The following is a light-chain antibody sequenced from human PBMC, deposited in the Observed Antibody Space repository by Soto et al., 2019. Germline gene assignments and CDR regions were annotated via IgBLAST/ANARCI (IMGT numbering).Light chain of an antibody. Sequence: EIVMTQSPATLSVSPGERATLSCRASQSVSSNLAWYQQKPGQAPRLLIYGASTRATGIPARFSGSGSGTEFTLSISSLQSEDFAVYYCQRYNNWPYTFAQGTNLEIK. CDR2: GAS. CDR1: QSVSSN. CDR3: QRYNNWPYT. J-gene: IGKJ2*01. V-gene: IGKV3-15*01.